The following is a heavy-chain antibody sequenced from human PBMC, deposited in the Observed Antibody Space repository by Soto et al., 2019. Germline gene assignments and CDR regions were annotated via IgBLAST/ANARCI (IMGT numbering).Heavy chain of an antibody. V-gene: IGHV6-1*01. CDR3: ASLIGNSLLDS. J-gene: IGHJ5*02. D-gene: IGHD6-13*01. CDR2: TYYRSKWYN. CDR1: GDSVSTNSAT. Sequence: SQTLSLTCAISGDSVSTNSATWDWIRQSPSRGLEWLGRTYYRSKWYNDYAVSVKGRITINPDTSNNQLSLQLNSVTPDDTAVYYCASLIGNSLLDSWAQRSLVPVYS.